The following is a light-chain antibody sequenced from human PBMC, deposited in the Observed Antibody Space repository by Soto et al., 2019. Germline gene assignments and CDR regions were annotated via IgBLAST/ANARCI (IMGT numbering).Light chain of an antibody. CDR3: QQRSNWPFLT. Sequence: EIVLTQSPATLSLSPGEIATLSWVASQSVSSNLAWYQQKPGQAPRLLIYDTSNRATGIPARFSGSGSGTDFTLTISSLEPEDFAVYYCQQRSNWPFLTFGGGTKVDIK. CDR2: DTS. J-gene: IGKJ4*01. CDR1: QSVSSN. V-gene: IGKV3-11*01.